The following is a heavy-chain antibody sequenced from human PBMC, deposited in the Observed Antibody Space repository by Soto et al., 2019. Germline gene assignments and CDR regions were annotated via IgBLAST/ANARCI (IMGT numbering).Heavy chain of an antibody. CDR1: GGTFNTYA. J-gene: IGHJ4*02. Sequence: QMQLVQSGAEVKERGSSVKISCKTSGGTFNTYALTWVRQAPGQGLEWIGGIIPIFGIKNVAQRSQGRVTSNADESLTTAYMEMTSLRSDDTAVYYCAKEAGDHWGQGTLVTVSS. CDR2: IIPIFGIK. D-gene: IGHD3-10*01. V-gene: IGHV1-69*01. CDR3: AKEAGDH.